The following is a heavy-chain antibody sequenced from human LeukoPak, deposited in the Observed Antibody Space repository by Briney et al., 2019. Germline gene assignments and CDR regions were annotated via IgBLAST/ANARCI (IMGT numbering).Heavy chain of an antibody. Sequence: SVKVSCTASGGIFRSDPITWVRQAPGQGLEWMGGLIPIFGTPDYSPNYAQKFQGRVTITADESTSTAYMELSSLRSEDTAVYYCAPGRDFDLYYFDYWGQGTLVTVSS. J-gene: IGHJ4*02. D-gene: IGHD3-9*01. CDR3: APGRDFDLYYFDY. V-gene: IGHV1-69*13. CDR2: LIPIFGTP. CDR1: GGIFRSDP.